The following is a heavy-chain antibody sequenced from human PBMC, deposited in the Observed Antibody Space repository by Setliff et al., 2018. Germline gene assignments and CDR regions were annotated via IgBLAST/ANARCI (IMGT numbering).Heavy chain of an antibody. Sequence: KTSETLSLTCTVSGGSINSGSYFWAWIRQPPGKGLEWIGSIHYSGSTYYNPSLKSRVTISVDTSKNQFSLKLSSVTAADTAVYYCARHTKQWLSRGYYYYYMDVWGKGTTVTVSS. CDR3: ARHTKQWLSRGYYYYYMDV. V-gene: IGHV4-39*01. D-gene: IGHD6-19*01. CDR2: IHYSGST. CDR1: GGSINSGSYF. J-gene: IGHJ6*03.